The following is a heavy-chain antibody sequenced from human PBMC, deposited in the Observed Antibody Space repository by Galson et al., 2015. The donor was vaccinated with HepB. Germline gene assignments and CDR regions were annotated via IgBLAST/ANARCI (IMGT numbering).Heavy chain of an antibody. CDR1: GFTFSSYG. J-gene: IGHJ4*02. Sequence: SLRLSCAASGFTFSSYGMHWVRQAPGKGLEWVAVISYDGSNKYYADSVKGRFTISRDNSKNTLYLQMNSLRAEDTAVYYCAKGVTTSWMVYWGQGTLVTVSS. V-gene: IGHV3-30*18. CDR2: ISYDGSNK. D-gene: IGHD4-11*01. CDR3: AKGVTTSWMVY.